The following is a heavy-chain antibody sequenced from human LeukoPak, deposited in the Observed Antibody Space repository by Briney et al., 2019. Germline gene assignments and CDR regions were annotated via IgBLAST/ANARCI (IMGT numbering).Heavy chain of an antibody. J-gene: IGHJ1*01. CDR2: IYYSGST. D-gene: IGHD2-15*01. Sequence: SETLSLTCTVSGGSISSYYWSWIRQPPGKGLELIGYIYYSGSTNYNPSLKSRVTISVDTSKNQFSLRLSSVTAADTAVYYCARDLGYCSGGSCYSGYFQHWGQGTLVTVSS. CDR3: ARDLGYCSGGSCYSGYFQH. CDR1: GGSISSYY. V-gene: IGHV4-59*01.